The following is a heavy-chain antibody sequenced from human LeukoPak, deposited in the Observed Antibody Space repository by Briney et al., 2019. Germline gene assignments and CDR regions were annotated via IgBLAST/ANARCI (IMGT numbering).Heavy chain of an antibody. CDR2: ISSSDSTI. J-gene: IGHJ6*02. V-gene: IGHV3-11*01. D-gene: IGHD3-10*01. CDR1: GFTFSDYY. CDR3: ARDLLYGSGSYYRPHAYYYYGMDV. Sequence: GGSLRLSCAASGFTFSDYYMSWIRQAPGKGLEWVSYISSSDSTIYYADSVKGRFTISRDNAKNSLYLQMNSLRAEDTAVYYCARDLLYGSGSYYRPHAYYYYGMDVWGQGTTVTVSS.